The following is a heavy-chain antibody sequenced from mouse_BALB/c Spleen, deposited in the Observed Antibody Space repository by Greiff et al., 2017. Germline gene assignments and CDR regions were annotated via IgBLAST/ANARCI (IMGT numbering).Heavy chain of an antibody. J-gene: IGHJ3*01. Sequence: EVMLVESGGGLVKPGGSLKLSCAASGFTFSDYYMYWVRQTPEKRLEWVATISDGGSYTYYPDSVKGRFTISRDNAKNNLYLQMSSLKSEDTAMYYCATGYRSFAYWGQGTLVTVSA. CDR2: ISDGGSYT. CDR3: ATGYRSFAY. V-gene: IGHV5-4*02. D-gene: IGHD2-14*01. CDR1: GFTFSDYY.